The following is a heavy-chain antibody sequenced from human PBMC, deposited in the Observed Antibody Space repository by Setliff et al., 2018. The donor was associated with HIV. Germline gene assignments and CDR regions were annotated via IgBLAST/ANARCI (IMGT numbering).Heavy chain of an antibody. V-gene: IGHV4-61*09. CDR1: GGSISSGSYY. Sequence: PSETLSLTCTVSGGSISSGSYYWSWIRQPAGKGLEWIGHIYTSGSTNYNPSLKSRVTISVDTSKNQLSLKLSSVTAADTAVYYCARQVGNKVLFDSWGQGTLVTVSS. D-gene: IGHD7-27*01. J-gene: IGHJ4*02. CDR3: ARQVGNKVLFDS. CDR2: IYTSGST.